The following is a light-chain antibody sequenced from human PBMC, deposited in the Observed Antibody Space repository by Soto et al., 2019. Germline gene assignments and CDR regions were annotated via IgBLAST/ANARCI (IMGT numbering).Light chain of an antibody. CDR2: GAS. CDR3: QQSYGTPIT. CDR1: QSVSSN. V-gene: IGKV3-15*01. Sequence: EIVMTQSPATLSVSPGARAPLSCRASQSVSSNLAWYQQKPGQAPRLLIYGASTRATGIPARFSGSGSGTEFTLTITSLQPEDFATYYCQQSYGTPITFGQGTRLEIK. J-gene: IGKJ5*01.